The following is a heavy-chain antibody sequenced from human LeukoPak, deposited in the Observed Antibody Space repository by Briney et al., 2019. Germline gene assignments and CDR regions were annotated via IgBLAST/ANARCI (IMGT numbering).Heavy chain of an antibody. CDR1: GGSFSSGSYS. J-gene: IGHJ4*02. D-gene: IGHD6-6*01. Sequence: PSETLSLTCAVYGGSFSSGSYSWSWIRQPAGKGLEWIGRIYTSGSTNYNPSLKSRVTISVDTSKNQFSLKLSSVTAADTAVYYCAREYSSSSGLYYFDYWGQGTLVTVSS. V-gene: IGHV4-61*02. CDR2: IYTSGST. CDR3: AREYSSSSGLYYFDY.